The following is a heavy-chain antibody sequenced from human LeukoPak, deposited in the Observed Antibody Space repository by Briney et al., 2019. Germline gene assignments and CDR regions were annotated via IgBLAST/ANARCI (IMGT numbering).Heavy chain of an antibody. Sequence: ASPKVSCKASGDTFTNYYMHWVRQAPGQGLEWMGLINPSGGTTNCAQKFQGRVTMTRDMSTTTVYMHLSSLRSEDTAVYYCAREAVTIFGLVRTQTPKGPHRFDPWGQGTLVTVSS. D-gene: IGHD3-3*01. CDR2: INPSGGTT. CDR3: AREAVTIFGLVRTQTPKGPHRFDP. CDR1: GDTFTNYY. J-gene: IGHJ5*02. V-gene: IGHV1-46*01.